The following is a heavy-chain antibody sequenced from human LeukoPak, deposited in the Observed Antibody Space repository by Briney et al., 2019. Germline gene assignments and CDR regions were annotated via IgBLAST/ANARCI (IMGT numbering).Heavy chain of an antibody. CDR1: GGSISSYY. Sequence: SETLSLTCTVSGGSISSYYWSWIRQPAGKGLEWIGYIYYSGSTNYNPSLKSRVTVSVDTSKNQFSLKLSSVTAADTAVYYCARSYYDFWRGGAGYFDYWGQGTLVTVSS. V-gene: IGHV4-59*01. CDR2: IYYSGST. CDR3: ARSYYDFWRGGAGYFDY. J-gene: IGHJ4*02. D-gene: IGHD3-3*01.